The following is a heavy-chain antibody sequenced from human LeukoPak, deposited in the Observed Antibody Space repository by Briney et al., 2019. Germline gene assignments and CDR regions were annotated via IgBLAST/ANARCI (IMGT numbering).Heavy chain of an antibody. CDR3: ARGLGYYDSSGYYYYYGMDV. J-gene: IGHJ6*02. V-gene: IGHV4-30-2*01. Sequence: PSQTLSLTCAVSGGSISSGGYSWSWIRQPPGKGLEWIGYIYHSGSTYYNPSLKSRVTISVDTSKNQFSLKLSSVTAADTAVYYCARGLGYYDSSGYYYYYGMDVWGQGTTVTVSS. D-gene: IGHD3-22*01. CDR1: GGSISSGGYS. CDR2: IYHSGST.